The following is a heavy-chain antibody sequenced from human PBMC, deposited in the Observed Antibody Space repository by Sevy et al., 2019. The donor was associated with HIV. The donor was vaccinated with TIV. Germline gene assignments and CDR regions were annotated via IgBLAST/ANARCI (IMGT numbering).Heavy chain of an antibody. CDR1: GYTFTDYY. V-gene: IGHV1-2*02. Sequence: ASVKVSCKASGYTFTDYYIHWVRQAPGQGLEWMGWINPHIGGTNFAQKFQGRVTMTRDTSISTAYLDLSRLRSDDTAIDYCGRGDSLVVPPATVDYWGQGTLVTVSS. D-gene: IGHD2-2*01. CDR3: GRGDSLVVPPATVDY. CDR2: INPHIGGT. J-gene: IGHJ4*02.